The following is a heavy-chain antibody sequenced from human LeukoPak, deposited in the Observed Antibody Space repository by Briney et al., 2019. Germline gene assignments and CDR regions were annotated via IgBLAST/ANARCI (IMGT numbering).Heavy chain of an antibody. J-gene: IGHJ4*02. Sequence: GGSLRLSCAASGFTFSSYAMHWVRQAPGRGLEWVAVILHDGSNKQYADSVKGRFTISRDNSKNTLYLQINSLRAEDTAVYYCATLSGDSHGYDYWGLGTLVTVSS. D-gene: IGHD5-18*01. CDR3: ATLSGDSHGYDY. CDR1: GFTFSSYA. V-gene: IGHV3-30*03. CDR2: ILHDGSNK.